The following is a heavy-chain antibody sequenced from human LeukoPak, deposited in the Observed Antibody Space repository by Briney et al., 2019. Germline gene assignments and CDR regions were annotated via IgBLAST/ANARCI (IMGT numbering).Heavy chain of an antibody. CDR2: ITGRGENI. V-gene: IGHV3-23*01. CDR3: ARGEEGYSSGWYLYYFDY. Sequence: AGGSLRLSCTASGFTFSSYGMNWVRQAPGKGLEWVSGITGRGENIYYAGSVKGRFTISRDNSKNTLYLQMNSLRVEDTAVYYCARGEEGYSSGWYLYYFDYWGQGTLVTVSS. CDR1: GFTFSSYG. D-gene: IGHD6-19*01. J-gene: IGHJ4*02.